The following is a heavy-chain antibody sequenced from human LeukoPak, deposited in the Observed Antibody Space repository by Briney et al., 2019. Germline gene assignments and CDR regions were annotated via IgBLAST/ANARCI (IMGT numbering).Heavy chain of an antibody. Sequence: SETLSLTCTVSGVSINNGYYWGWIRQPPGKGLEWIGSIYHSGSTYYKASLKSRVTISVDTSKNHFSLKLSSDTAPDTALYYRARPVLPRGLKGNGPFDYWGQGTLVTVSS. V-gene: IGHV4-38-2*02. CDR2: IYHSGST. D-gene: IGHD2/OR15-2a*01. J-gene: IGHJ4*02. CDR3: ARPVLPRGLKGNGPFDY. CDR1: GVSINNGYY.